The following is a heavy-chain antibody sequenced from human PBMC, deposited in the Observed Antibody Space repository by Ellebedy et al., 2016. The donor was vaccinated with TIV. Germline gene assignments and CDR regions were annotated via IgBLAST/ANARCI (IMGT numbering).Heavy chain of an antibody. CDR3: ARDGVGAGLDY. Sequence: PGGSLRLSCAASGFTFTTYYMSWVRQAPGKGLEWLANIKQDGLDKYYVDSVKGRFTISRDNAKNSLYLQMSSLRAEDTAVYYCARDGVGAGLDYWGQGTLVTVSS. CDR2: IKQDGLDK. V-gene: IGHV3-7*03. J-gene: IGHJ4*01. CDR1: GFTFTTYY. D-gene: IGHD3-10*01.